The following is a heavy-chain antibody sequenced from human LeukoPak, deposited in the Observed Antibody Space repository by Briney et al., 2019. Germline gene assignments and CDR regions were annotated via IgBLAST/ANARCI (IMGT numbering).Heavy chain of an antibody. D-gene: IGHD6-13*01. CDR3: ASASWYLPPDY. CDR2: INHSGST. CDR1: GGTFTGYY. J-gene: IGHJ4*02. V-gene: IGHV4-34*01. Sequence: SETLSLTCAAYGGTFTGYYWSWIRQPPGKGLEWIGEINHSGSTNYNPSLKSRVTISVDTSKNQFSLKLSSVTAADTAVYYCASASWYLPPDYWGQGTLVTVSS.